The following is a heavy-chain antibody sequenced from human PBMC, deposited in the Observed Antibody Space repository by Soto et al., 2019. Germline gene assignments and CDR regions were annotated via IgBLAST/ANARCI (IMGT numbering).Heavy chain of an antibody. J-gene: IGHJ6*02. V-gene: IGHV3-30*18. CDR2: ISYDGSKK. CDR1: GFTFSSYG. CDR3: VKDGSSGWPYYYGMDV. D-gene: IGHD6-19*01. Sequence: GGSLRLSCAASGFTFSSYGMHGVRHAPDKGLEWVSAISYDGSKKYYADSVKGRFTISRDNSKNTLYLQMSSLRAEDTAVYYCVKDGSSGWPYYYGMDVWGQGTTVTVSS.